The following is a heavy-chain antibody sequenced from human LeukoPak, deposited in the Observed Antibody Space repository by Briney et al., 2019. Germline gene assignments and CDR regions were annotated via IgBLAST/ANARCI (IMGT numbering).Heavy chain of an antibody. J-gene: IGHJ4*02. CDR1: GFXFSSYS. Sequence: GGSLRLSCEASGFXFSSYSMSWVRQAPGKGLEWLSTISGSGDNTYYADSLKGRFTISRDNSKNTLYLQVNSLRAEDTALYYCAKAPGSSWAAFDSWGQGTLVTVSS. CDR3: AKAPGSSWAAFDS. V-gene: IGHV3-23*01. D-gene: IGHD6-13*01. CDR2: ISGSGDNT.